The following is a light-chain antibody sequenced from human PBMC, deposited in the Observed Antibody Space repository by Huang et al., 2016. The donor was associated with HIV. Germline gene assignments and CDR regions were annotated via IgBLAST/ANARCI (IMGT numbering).Light chain of an antibody. J-gene: IGKJ4*01. Sequence: DIQMTQSPSSLSASVGDRVTITCQASQDIRNHLNWYQQKPGKAPNHLIYDAFRLKTGVPSRFSGSGSGTDYTLIISSLQPEDFATYYCQQFDNSLTFGAGTKVEIK. V-gene: IGKV1-33*01. CDR1: QDIRNH. CDR3: QQFDNSLT. CDR2: DAF.